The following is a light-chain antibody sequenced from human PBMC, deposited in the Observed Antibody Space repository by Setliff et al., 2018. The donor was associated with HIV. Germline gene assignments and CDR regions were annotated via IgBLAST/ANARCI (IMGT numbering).Light chain of an antibody. CDR3: CSYAGTYTFPYV. CDR1: SSDVGGYKH. Sequence: QSALTQPRSVSGSPGQSVTTSCIGTSSDVGGYKHVSWYQQHPGKAPKLIIYDVNKRPSGVPDRFSGSMSGNTASLTISGLQADDEADYYCCSYAGTYTFPYVFGSGTKVTV. J-gene: IGLJ1*01. V-gene: IGLV2-11*01. CDR2: DVN.